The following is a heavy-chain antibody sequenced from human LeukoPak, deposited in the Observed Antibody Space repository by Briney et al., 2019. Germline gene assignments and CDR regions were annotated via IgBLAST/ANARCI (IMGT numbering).Heavy chain of an antibody. Sequence: GQSLKISCKASGYSFTSYWIGWVRQMPGKGLEWMAIIYPSDSNTKYSPSFQGQVTISADKSITTAYLQWSSLKASDTAMYYCASTNPDGHSVDYWGQGTLVTVSS. CDR3: ASTNPDGHSVDY. D-gene: IGHD5-24*01. J-gene: IGHJ4*02. V-gene: IGHV5-51*01. CDR2: IYPSDSNT. CDR1: GYSFTSYW.